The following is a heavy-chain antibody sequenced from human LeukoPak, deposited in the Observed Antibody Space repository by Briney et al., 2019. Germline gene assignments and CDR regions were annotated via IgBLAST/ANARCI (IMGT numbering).Heavy chain of an antibody. CDR3: ARQPGSYLLWGDY. V-gene: IGHV4-39*01. CDR1: GGSISSYY. D-gene: IGHD1-26*01. Sequence: KLSETLSLTCTVSGGSISSYYWGWIRQPPGKGLEWIGSIYYSGSTYYNPSLKSRVTISVDTSKNQSSLKLSSVTAADTAVYYCARQPGSYLLWGDYWGQGTLVTVSS. CDR2: IYYSGST. J-gene: IGHJ4*02.